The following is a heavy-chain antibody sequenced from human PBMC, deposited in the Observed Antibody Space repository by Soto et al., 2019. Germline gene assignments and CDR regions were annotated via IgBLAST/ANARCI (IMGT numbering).Heavy chain of an antibody. Sequence: ASVKVSCKASGYTFTNYGISWVRQAPGQGLEWMGWINPYKGNTIYAQKFQGRVTLTTDTSTNTAYMELRSLTSDDTAVYYCARRPSADWLDPSGPGTLLTVYS. CDR1: GYTFTNYG. CDR3: ARRPSADWLDP. V-gene: IGHV1-18*01. J-gene: IGHJ5*02. D-gene: IGHD2-2*01. CDR2: INPYKGNT.